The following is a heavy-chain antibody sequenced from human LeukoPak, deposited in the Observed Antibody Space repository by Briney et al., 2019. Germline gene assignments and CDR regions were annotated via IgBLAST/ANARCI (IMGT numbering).Heavy chain of an antibody. Sequence: GGSLRLSCAASGFTFNSYCMHWVRQAPGKGLVWVSCINSAGSSTIYADSVKGRFTISSDNAKNTLYLQMNSLRAEDTAVYYCARDGDYYDSSGGPYFDYWGQGTLVTVSS. CDR1: GFTFNSYC. V-gene: IGHV3-74*01. D-gene: IGHD3-22*01. CDR3: ARDGDYYDSSGGPYFDY. CDR2: INSAGSST. J-gene: IGHJ4*02.